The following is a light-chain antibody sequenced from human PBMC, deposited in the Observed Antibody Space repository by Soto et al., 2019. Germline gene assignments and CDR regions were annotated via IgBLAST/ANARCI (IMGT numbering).Light chain of an antibody. Sequence: EIVLTQSPGTLSLSPGERATLSCRASQRVSSSFLAWYQQKPGQAPRLLIYGASSRATGIPDRFSGSGSGTDFTLAISRLEPEDFAVYYCQQYDRSPWTFGQGTKLEIK. CDR2: GAS. V-gene: IGKV3-20*01. J-gene: IGKJ1*01. CDR3: QQYDRSPWT. CDR1: QRVSSSF.